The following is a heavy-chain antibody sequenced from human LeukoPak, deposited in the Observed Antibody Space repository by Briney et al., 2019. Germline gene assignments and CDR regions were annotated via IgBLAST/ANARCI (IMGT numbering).Heavy chain of an antibody. CDR3: ARGAREINYCSGGSCYPYSFNYFDY. D-gene: IGHD2-15*01. CDR1: GGSISSGSYY. CDR2: IYTSGST. Sequence: PSGTLSLTCTVSGGSISSGSYYWSWIRQPAGKRLEWIGRIYTSGSTNYNPSLKSRVTISVDTSKNQFSLKLSSVTAADTAVYYCARGAREINYCSGGSCYPYSFNYFDYWGQGTLVTVSS. J-gene: IGHJ4*02. V-gene: IGHV4-61*02.